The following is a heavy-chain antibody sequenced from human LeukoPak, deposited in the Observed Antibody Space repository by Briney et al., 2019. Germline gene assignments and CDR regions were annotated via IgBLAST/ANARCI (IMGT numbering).Heavy chain of an antibody. CDR1: GFTFSSYS. CDR2: ISSSSSYI. Sequence: KTGGSLRLSCAASGFTFSSYSMSWVRQAPGKGLEWVSSISSSSSYIYYADSVKGRFTISGDNAKNSLYLQMNSLRAEDTAVYYCARGPYCSGGSCYRIPTYWGQGTLVTVSS. J-gene: IGHJ4*02. CDR3: ARGPYCSGGSCYRIPTY. D-gene: IGHD2-15*01. V-gene: IGHV3-21*01.